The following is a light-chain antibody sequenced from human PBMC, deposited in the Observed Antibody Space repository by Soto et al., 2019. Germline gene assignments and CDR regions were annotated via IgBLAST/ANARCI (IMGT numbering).Light chain of an antibody. CDR3: QQYNSYSAWT. CDR1: QSINSW. CDR2: DAS. Sequence: DIQMTQSPSTLSASVGDRVTITCRASQSINSWLAWYQQKPGKAPKLLIYDASSLESGVPSRFSGSGSRTEFTLTISSLQPDDFATYYYQQYNSYSAWTFGQGTKVEIK. J-gene: IGKJ1*01. V-gene: IGKV1-5*01.